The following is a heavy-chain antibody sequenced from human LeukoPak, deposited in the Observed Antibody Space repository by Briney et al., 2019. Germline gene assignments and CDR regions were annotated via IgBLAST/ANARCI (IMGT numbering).Heavy chain of an antibody. CDR1: GYSISSGYY. Sequence: SETLSLTCAVSGYSISSGYYWGWIRQPPGKGLEWIGSIYHSGSTQYNPSLKSRVTISVDTSKNQFSLKLSSVTAADTAVYYCARLNYYDTTGIWGQGTMVTVSS. D-gene: IGHD3-22*01. CDR3: ARLNYYDTTGI. V-gene: IGHV4-38-2*01. J-gene: IGHJ3*02. CDR2: IYHSGST.